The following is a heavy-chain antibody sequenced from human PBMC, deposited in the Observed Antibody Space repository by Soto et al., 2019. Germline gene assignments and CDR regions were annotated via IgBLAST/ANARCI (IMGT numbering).Heavy chain of an antibody. Sequence: GGSLRLSCAASGFTFSSYAMHWVRQAPGKGLEWVGFIRSKAYGGTTEYAASVKGRFTISRDDSKSIAYLQMNSLKTEDTAVYYCTAGKLYPSLDFDYWGQGTLVTVSS. J-gene: IGHJ4*02. V-gene: IGHV3-49*04. CDR1: GFTFSSYA. CDR3: TAGKLYPSLDFDY. D-gene: IGHD2-8*01. CDR2: IRSKAYGGTT.